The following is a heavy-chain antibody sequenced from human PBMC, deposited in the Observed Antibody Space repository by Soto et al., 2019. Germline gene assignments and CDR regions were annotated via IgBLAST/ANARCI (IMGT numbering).Heavy chain of an antibody. J-gene: IGHJ6*02. D-gene: IGHD1-26*01. CDR2: ISGSGGST. V-gene: IGHV3-23*01. CDR3: AKVSLGALTFTDYYYYGLDV. Sequence: PGGSLRLSCAASGGNFISYAVSWVRQAPGKGLEWVSAISGSGGSTYYADSVKGRVTISRDNSKNTLYLQMNSLRAEDTAVYYCAKVSLGALTFTDYYYYGLDVWGQGTTVTLSS. CDR1: GGNFISYA.